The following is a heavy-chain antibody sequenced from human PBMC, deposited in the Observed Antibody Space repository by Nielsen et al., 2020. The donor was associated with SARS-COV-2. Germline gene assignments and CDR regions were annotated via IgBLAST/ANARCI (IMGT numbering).Heavy chain of an antibody. V-gene: IGHV1-3*01. Sequence: WVRQAPGQRLEWMGWINAGNGNTKYSQKFQGRVTITRDTSASTAYMELSSLRSEDTAVYYCARDQFYDFWSGYSGWFGPWGQGTLVTVSS. J-gene: IGHJ5*02. CDR3: ARDQFYDFWSGYSGWFGP. CDR2: INAGNGNT. D-gene: IGHD3-3*01.